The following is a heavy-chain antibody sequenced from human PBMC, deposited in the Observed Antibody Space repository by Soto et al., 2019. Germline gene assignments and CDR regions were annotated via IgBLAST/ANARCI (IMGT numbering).Heavy chain of an antibody. CDR1: GFTFSTYG. J-gene: IGHJ4*02. CDR3: AKHPDYGIWTGYSLYDY. D-gene: IGHD3-9*01. V-gene: IGHV3-30*18. Sequence: GGSLRLSCAASGFTFSTYGMHWVRQAPGKGLEWVAVISYDGSNKYYADSVKGRFTISRDNSKNTLYLQMNSLRAEDTAVYYCAKHPDYGIWTGYSLYDYWGQGTLVLGSA. CDR2: ISYDGSNK.